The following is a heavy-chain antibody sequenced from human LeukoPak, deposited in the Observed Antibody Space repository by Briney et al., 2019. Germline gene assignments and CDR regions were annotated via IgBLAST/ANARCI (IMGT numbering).Heavy chain of an antibody. D-gene: IGHD3-22*01. CDR3: GRDAMGPLAGYYYVWYFDL. CDR1: GFTFSSYS. Sequence: PGGSLTLSCAASGFTFSSYSMNWVRQPPGKGLEWIGEINHSGSSNYNPSLKSRVTISVDTSKNQFSLKLSSVTAADTAVYYCGRDAMGPLAGYYYVWYFDLWGRGTLVTVSS. J-gene: IGHJ2*01. V-gene: IGHV4-34*01. CDR2: INHSGSS.